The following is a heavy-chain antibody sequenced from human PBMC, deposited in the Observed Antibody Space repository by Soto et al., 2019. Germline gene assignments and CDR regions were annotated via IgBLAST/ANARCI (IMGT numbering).Heavy chain of an antibody. CDR1: GFTFSSYA. CDR3: ARSHDSSGYYHFDY. CDR2: ISGSVGIT. V-gene: IGHV3-23*01. J-gene: IGHJ4*02. D-gene: IGHD3-22*01. Sequence: PGGSLRLSCAASGFTFSSYAMNWVRQAPGKGLYWVSTISGSVGITYYADSVKGRFTISRDNSKNTLYLQLNSLRAEDIAVYYCARSHDSSGYYHFDYWGQGTLVTVSS.